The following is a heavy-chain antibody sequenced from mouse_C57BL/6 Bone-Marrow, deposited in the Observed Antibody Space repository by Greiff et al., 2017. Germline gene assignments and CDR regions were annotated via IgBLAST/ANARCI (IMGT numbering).Heavy chain of an antibody. V-gene: IGHV14-4*01. CDR3: TTGIYYDYDEGDY. CDR2: IDPENGDT. Sequence: VQLKQSGAELVRPGASVKLSCTASGFNIKDDYMHWVKQRPEQGLEWIGWIDPENGDTEYASKFQGKATITADTSSNTAYLQLSSLTSEDTAVYYCTTGIYYDYDEGDYWGQGTTLTVSS. J-gene: IGHJ2*01. CDR1: GFNIKDDY. D-gene: IGHD2-4*01.